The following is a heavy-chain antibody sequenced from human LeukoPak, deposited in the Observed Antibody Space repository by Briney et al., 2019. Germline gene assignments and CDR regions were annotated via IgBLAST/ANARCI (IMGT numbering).Heavy chain of an antibody. CDR1: GGSLRGTC. V-gene: IGHV4-34*01. CDR3: ARVPLYWQDPFDL. J-gene: IGHJ5*02. Sequence: SETLSLTCGVYGGSLRGTCWGWFARPPGKGLGGFGEVSQTGSGRTNYNPSLKSRVTISADPSKNQFALELTSVTAADTAMYYCARVPLYWQDPFDLWGQGTLVTVSS. CDR2: VSQTGSGRT. D-gene: IGHD2-8*02.